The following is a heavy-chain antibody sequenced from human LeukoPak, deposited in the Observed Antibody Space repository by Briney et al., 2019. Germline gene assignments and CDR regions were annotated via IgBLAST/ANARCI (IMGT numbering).Heavy chain of an antibody. D-gene: IGHD6-19*01. CDR2: IWYDGSNK. CDR1: GFTFRSYG. V-gene: IGHV3-33*01. J-gene: IGHJ4*02. Sequence: GGSLRLSCAASGFTFRSYGMHWVRQAPGKGLEWVAVIWYDGSNKYYADSVKGRFTISRDNSKNTLYLQMNSLRAEDTAVYYCASTSGWYEPIDYWGQGTLSPSPQ. CDR3: ASTSGWYEPIDY.